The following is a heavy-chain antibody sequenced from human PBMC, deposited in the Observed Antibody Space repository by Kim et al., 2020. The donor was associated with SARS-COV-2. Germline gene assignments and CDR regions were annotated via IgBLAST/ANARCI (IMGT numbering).Heavy chain of an antibody. D-gene: IGHD3-10*01. J-gene: IGHJ5*02. V-gene: IGHV4-31*03. CDR2: IYYSGST. CDR1: GGSISSGGYY. Sequence: SETLSLTCTVSGGSISSGGYYWSWIRQHPGKGLEWIGYIYYSGSTYYNPSLKSRVTISVDTSKNQFSLKLSSVTAADTAVYYCARIITMVRGVIIDAWFGPWGQGTLVTVSS. CDR3: ARIITMVRGVIIDAWFGP.